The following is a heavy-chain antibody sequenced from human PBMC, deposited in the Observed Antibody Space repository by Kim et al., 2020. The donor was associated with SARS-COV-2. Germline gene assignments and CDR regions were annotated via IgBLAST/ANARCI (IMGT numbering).Heavy chain of an antibody. CDR1: GFTFSSYS. V-gene: IGHV3-48*02. D-gene: IGHD3-9*01. CDR2: ISSSSSTI. CDR3: ARDLNDILTGNGVDY. Sequence: GGSLRLSCAASGFTFSSYSMNWVRQAPGKGLEWVSYISSSSSTIYYADSVKGRFTISRDNAKNSLYLQMNSLRDEDTAVYYCARDLNDILTGNGVDYWGQGTLVTVSS. J-gene: IGHJ4*02.